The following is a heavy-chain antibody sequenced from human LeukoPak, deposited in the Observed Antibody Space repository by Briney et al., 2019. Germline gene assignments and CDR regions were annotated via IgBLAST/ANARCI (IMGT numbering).Heavy chain of an antibody. V-gene: IGHV4-30-4*01. D-gene: IGHD6-13*01. Sequence: PSETLSLTCTVSGGSISSYYWSWIRQPPGKGLEWIGYIYYSGSTYYSPSLKSRLIMSVDTSKNQFSLKLSLVTAADTALYYCVRGLDSSSYVDSWGQGTLVTVSS. CDR1: GGSISSYY. J-gene: IGHJ4*02. CDR3: VRGLDSSSYVDS. CDR2: IYYSGST.